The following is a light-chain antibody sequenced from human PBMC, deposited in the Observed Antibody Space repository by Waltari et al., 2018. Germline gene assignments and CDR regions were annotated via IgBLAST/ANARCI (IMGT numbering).Light chain of an antibody. CDR2: EDS. J-gene: IGLJ3*02. Sequence: QSALTQPASVSGSPGQSITIPCTGTSSDVGSYNLVSWYQQHPGKAPKLMIYEDSKRPSGVSSRFSGSKSGNTASLTISGLQAEDEANYYCCSYAGRSIWVFGGGTELTVL. CDR1: SSDVGSYNL. V-gene: IGLV2-23*01. CDR3: CSYAGRSIWV.